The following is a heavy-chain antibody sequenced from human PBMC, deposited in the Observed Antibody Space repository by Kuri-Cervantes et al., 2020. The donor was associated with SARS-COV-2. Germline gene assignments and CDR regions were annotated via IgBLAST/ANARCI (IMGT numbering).Heavy chain of an antibody. V-gene: IGHV4-59*08. J-gene: IGHJ4*02. CDR3: ARGNCSGGSRYSGYFDY. CDR2: IYYSGST. D-gene: IGHD2-15*01. CDR1: GGSISSYY. Sequence: SETLSLTCTVSGGSISSYYWSWIRQPPGKGLEWIGYIYYSGSTYYNPSLKSRVTISVDTSKNQFSLKLSSVTAADTAVYYCARGNCSGGSRYSGYFDYWGQGTLVTVSS.